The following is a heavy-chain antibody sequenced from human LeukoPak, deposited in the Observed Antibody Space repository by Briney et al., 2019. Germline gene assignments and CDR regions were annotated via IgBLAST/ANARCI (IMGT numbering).Heavy chain of an antibody. Sequence: GESLKISCKGSGYSFTSYWIGWVRQMPGKGLEWMGIIYPGDSDTRYSPSFEGQVTISVDKSISTAYAQWGSLRVSDTAIYYCAKFGIRGCSSSTRCYTSFFYYGMDVWGQGTTVTVSS. CDR1: GYSFTSYW. V-gene: IGHV5-51*01. CDR3: AKFGIRGCSSSTRCYTSFFYYGMDV. CDR2: IYPGDSDT. D-gene: IGHD2-2*02. J-gene: IGHJ6*02.